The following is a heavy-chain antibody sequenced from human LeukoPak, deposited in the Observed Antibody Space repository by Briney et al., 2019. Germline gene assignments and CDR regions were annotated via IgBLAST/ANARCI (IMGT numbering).Heavy chain of an antibody. J-gene: IGHJ5*02. CDR2: INPNSGGT. CDR1: GYTFTGYY. V-gene: IGHV1-2*02. D-gene: IGHD3-10*01. Sequence: GASVKVSCKASGYTFTGYYMHWVRQAPGQGLEWMGWINPNSGGTNYAQKFQGRVTMTRDTSISTAYMELSRLRSDDTAVYYCASGSRSITMVREQVVRGSENWFDPWGQGTLVTVSS. CDR3: ASGSRSITMVREQVVRGSENWFDP.